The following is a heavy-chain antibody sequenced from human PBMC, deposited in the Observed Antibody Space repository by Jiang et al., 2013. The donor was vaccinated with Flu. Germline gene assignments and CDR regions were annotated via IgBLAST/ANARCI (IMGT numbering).Heavy chain of an antibody. V-gene: IGHV1-18*04. CDR1: GYTFTSYG. Sequence: GAEVKKPGASVKVSCKASGYTFTSYGISWVRQAPGQGLEWMGWISTYNGNTNYAQKLQGRVTMTTDTSTSTAYMELRSLRSDDTAVYYCARDRGSYSYYYYGMDVWGQGTTVTVSS. D-gene: IGHD1-26*01. J-gene: IGHJ6*02. CDR3: ARDRGSYSYYYYGMDV. CDR2: ISTYNGNT.